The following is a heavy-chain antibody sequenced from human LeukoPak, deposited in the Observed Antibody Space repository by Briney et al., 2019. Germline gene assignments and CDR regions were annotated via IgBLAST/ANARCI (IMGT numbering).Heavy chain of an antibody. V-gene: IGHV4-30-2*01. D-gene: IGHD1-14*01. J-gene: IGHJ4*02. Sequence: PSQTLSLTCTVSGGSISSGGYYWSWIRQPPGKGLEWIGYIYHSGSTYYNPSLKSRVTISVDTSKNQFFLKLGSVTAADTAVYYCARLIGSSTVADYWGQGTLVTVSS. CDR1: GGSISSGGYY. CDR2: IYHSGST. CDR3: ARLIGSSTVADY.